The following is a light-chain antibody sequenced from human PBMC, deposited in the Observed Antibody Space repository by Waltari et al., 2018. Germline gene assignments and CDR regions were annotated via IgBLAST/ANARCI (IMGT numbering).Light chain of an antibody. V-gene: IGLV2-23*02. J-gene: IGLJ2*01. CDR2: EVD. CDR1: SSAVGSYNL. Sequence: QSATTPPASVSGSPGQSITISCTGSSSAVGSYNLVSWYQQHPAKAPRLILYEVDKRPSGVSDRFSGSKFGNPASLTVSGLQAEDEADYYCCSYAGSGNLGVIFGGGTKLTVL. CDR3: CSYAGSGNLGVI.